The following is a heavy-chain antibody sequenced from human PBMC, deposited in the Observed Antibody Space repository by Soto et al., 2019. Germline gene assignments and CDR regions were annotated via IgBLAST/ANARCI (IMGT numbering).Heavy chain of an antibody. CDR2: IYPGDSGT. CDR1: GYSFTSYW. V-gene: IGHV5-51*01. D-gene: IGHD6-6*01. Sequence: GESLKISCKGSGYSFTSYWIGWVRQMPGKGLEWMGIIYPGDSGTRYSPSFQGQVTISADKSISTAYLQWSSLKASDTAMYYCASSSYSSSSGSYYYYGMDVWGQGTTVTVSS. CDR3: ASSSYSSSSGSYYYYGMDV. J-gene: IGHJ6*02.